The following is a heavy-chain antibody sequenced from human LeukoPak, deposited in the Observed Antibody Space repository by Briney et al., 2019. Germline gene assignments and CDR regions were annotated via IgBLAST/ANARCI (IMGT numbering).Heavy chain of an antibody. CDR2: IYYSGST. V-gene: IGHV4-61*05. D-gene: IGHD5-18*01. CDR3: ARSGYSFSWFDP. CDR1: GDSINNNNYY. J-gene: IGHJ5*02. Sequence: SETLSLTCTVSGDSINNNNYYWGWIRQPPGKGLEWIGYIYYSGSTNYNPSLKSRVTISVDTSKNQFSLKLSSVTAADTAVYYCARSGYSFSWFDPWGQGTLVTVSS.